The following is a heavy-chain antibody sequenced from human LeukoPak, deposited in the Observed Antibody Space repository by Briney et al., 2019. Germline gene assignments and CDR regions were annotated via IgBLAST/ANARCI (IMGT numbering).Heavy chain of an antibody. V-gene: IGHV3-73*01. CDR1: GFTLSGSA. J-gene: IGHJ4*02. CDR2: IRTKASNYAT. D-gene: IGHD1-26*01. Sequence: GGSLRLSCAASGFTLSGSAMQWVRQAPGKGLEWVGRIRTKASNYATAYGAAVQGRFLISRKDSKNMAFLQMNGLKTEDTAVYYCVRRFSGSYYYGHWGQGTLVTVSS. CDR3: VRRFSGSYYYGH.